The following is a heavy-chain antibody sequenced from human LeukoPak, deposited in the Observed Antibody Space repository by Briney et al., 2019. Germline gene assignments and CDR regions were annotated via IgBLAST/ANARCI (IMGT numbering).Heavy chain of an antibody. J-gene: IGHJ4*02. CDR1: GFTFDDYA. CDR2: ISWNSGSI. CDR3: AKGSGFDY. D-gene: IGHD3-10*01. Sequence: GGSLRLSCAASGFTFDDYAMHWVRQAPGKGLEWVSGISWNSGSIGYADSVKGRFTISRDNAKNSLYLQMNSLRVEDTALYYCAKGSGFDYWGQGTLVTVSS. V-gene: IGHV3-9*01.